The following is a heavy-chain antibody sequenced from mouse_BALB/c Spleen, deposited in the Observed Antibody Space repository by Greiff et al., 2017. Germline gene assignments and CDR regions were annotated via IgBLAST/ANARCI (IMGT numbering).Heavy chain of an antibody. CDR3: ARSWDYYGSSYDY. D-gene: IGHD1-1*01. CDR1: GYTFTSYN. Sequence: LQQSGAELVKPGASVKMSCKASGYTFTSYNMHWVKQTPGQGLEWIGAIYPGNGDTSYNQKFKGKATLTADKSSSTAYMQLSSLTSEDSAVYYCARSWDYYGSSYDYWGQGTTLTVSS. J-gene: IGHJ2*01. CDR2: IYPGNGDT. V-gene: IGHV1-12*01.